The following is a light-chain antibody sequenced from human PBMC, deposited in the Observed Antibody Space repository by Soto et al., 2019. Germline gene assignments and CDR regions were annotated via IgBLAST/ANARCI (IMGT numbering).Light chain of an antibody. Sequence: DIVLTHSPGTLSLSPCEGAALSSSASQTVSSSSLAWYQQKPGQAPRLLIFGASTRAAGFPDRFSGSGSGTDFTLTISRLEPEDFAVYYCQQYGSSPRTFGQGTKVDIK. V-gene: IGKV3-20*01. CDR3: QQYGSSPRT. CDR2: GAS. J-gene: IGKJ1*01. CDR1: QTVSSSS.